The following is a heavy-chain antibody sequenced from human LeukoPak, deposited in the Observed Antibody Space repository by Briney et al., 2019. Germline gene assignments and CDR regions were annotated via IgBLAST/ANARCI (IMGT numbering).Heavy chain of an antibody. V-gene: IGHV3-53*01. Sequence: GGSLRLSCAASGFTVSNTYMTWVRQAPGKGLEWVSLIYGGNNAFYADSVKGRFTISRDNSKNTLYLQMNSLRAEDTAVYYCARGVLVVIPIDYWGQGTLVTVSS. CDR3: ARGVLVVIPIDY. D-gene: IGHD2-8*02. CDR2: IYGGNNA. CDR1: GFTVSNTY. J-gene: IGHJ4*02.